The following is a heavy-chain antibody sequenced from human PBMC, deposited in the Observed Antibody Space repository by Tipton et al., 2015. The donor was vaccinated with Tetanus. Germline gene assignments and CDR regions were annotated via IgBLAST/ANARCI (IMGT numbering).Heavy chain of an antibody. CDR3: ARGGRHTDQLLLREEDNWFDP. V-gene: IGHV4-34*01. J-gene: IGHJ5*02. CDR2: INHSGST. Sequence: TLSLTCAVYGGSFSGYYWSWIRQPPGKGLEWIGEINHSGSTNYNPSLKSRDTISVDTSKNQFSLKLSSVTAADTAVYYCARGGRHTDQLLLREEDNWFDPWGQGTLVTVSS. CDR1: GGSFSGYY. D-gene: IGHD2-2*01.